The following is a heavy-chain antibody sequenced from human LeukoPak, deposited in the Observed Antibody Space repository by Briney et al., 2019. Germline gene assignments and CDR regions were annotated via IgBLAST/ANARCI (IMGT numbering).Heavy chain of an antibody. CDR1: GFTFSSYA. V-gene: IGHV3-23*01. CDR2: ISGSGGST. D-gene: IGHD3-16*01. CDR3: AKPLQRGSYPLFDY. Sequence: GGSLRLSCAASGFTFSSYAMSWLRQAPGKGLEWVSAISGSGGSTYYADSVKGRFTISRDNSKNTLYLQMNSLRAEDTAVYYCAKPLQRGSYPLFDYWGQGTLVTVSS. J-gene: IGHJ4*02.